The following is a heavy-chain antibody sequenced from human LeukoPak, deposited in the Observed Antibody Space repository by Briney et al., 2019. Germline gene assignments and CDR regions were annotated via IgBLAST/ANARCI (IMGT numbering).Heavy chain of an antibody. Sequence: GGSLRLSCVVSGFTVSNNYMKWVRQAPGKGLEWVSTIYGGGSTYYADSVRGRFTISRHNSKNTLYLQMNSLRAEDTAVYYCARDIGSDLDYWGQGTLVTVSS. V-gene: IGHV3-53*04. CDR1: GFTVSNNY. J-gene: IGHJ4*02. CDR3: ARDIGSDLDY. CDR2: IYGGGST. D-gene: IGHD2-15*01.